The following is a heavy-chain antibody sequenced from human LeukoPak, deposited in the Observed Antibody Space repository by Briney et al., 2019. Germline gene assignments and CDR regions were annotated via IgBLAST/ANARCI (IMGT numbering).Heavy chain of an antibody. CDR1: GGSFSGYY. V-gene: IGHV4-34*01. D-gene: IGHD4-17*01. J-gene: IGHJ4*02. CDR3: ARQTTVTNGFDY. Sequence: PSETLSLTCAVYGGSFSGYYWSWIRQPPGKGLEWIGEINHSGSTNYNPSLKSRVTISVDTSKNQFSLKLSPVTAADTAVYYCARQTTVTNGFDYWGQGTLVTVSS. CDR2: INHSGST.